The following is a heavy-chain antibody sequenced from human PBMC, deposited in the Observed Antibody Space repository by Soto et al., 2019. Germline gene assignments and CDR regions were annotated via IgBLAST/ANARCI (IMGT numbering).Heavy chain of an antibody. CDR2: VSYDGDNE. CDR3: ARVAGVNGDYVQCFDP. D-gene: IGHD4-17*01. CDR1: GFTFSNYA. J-gene: IGHJ5*02. Sequence: GGSLRLSYGASGFTFSNYALHWVRQAPGKGLEWVAIVSYDGDNEYYADSVRGRFFISRDNSRNTLYLQTSSLRHEDTAVYYCARVAGVNGDYVQCFDPSGQATLVTVSS. V-gene: IGHV3-30*03.